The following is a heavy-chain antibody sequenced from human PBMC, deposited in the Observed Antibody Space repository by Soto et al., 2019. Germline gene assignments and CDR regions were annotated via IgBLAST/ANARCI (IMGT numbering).Heavy chain of an antibody. CDR1: GGPVSGDDLY. CDR2: VFHTGTT. D-gene: IGHD3-22*01. Sequence: SETLSLTCVVSGGPVSGDDLYWSWIRHLPGKGLEWIANVFHTGTTYYNPPLKSRVSMSVDTSQNQFSLILASVTAADTAVYYCARALVTDYNSRDYHYYFAMDVWGQGTSVTVSS. V-gene: IGHV4-31*02. J-gene: IGHJ6*02. CDR3: ARALVTDYNSRDYHYYFAMDV.